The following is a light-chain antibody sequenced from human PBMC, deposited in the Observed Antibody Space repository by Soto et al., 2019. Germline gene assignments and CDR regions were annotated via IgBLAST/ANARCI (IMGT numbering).Light chain of an antibody. CDR3: QQTSSPPWT. V-gene: IGKV1-39*01. J-gene: IGKJ1*01. Sequence: DIQMTQSPSSLSASVGDRVTITCRASQSISIYLNWYQQTPEKAPKLLIYGASTLQSGVPSRFSGSGSGTDFTRTISSLQPEDFGTYYFQQTSSPPWTFGQETQVESK. CDR1: QSISIY. CDR2: GAS.